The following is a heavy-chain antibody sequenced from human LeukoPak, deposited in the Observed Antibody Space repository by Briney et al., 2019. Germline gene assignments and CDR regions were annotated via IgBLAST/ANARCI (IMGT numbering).Heavy chain of an antibody. CDR1: GFTFSTYT. J-gene: IGHJ4*02. CDR2: ISGTSSYI. D-gene: IGHD2-2*01. CDR3: ARGYCSSTSCYGFADY. V-gene: IGHV3-21*01. Sequence: PGGSLRLSCAAPGFTFSTYTMNWVRQAPGKGLEWVSSISGTSSYIYYADSMKGRFTISRDNAKNSLYLQMNSLRADDTAVYYCARGYCSSTSCYGFADYWGQGTLVTVSS.